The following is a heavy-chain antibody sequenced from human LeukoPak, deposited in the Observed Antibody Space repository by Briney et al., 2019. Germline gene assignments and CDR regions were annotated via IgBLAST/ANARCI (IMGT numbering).Heavy chain of an antibody. CDR1: GYNFRDYY. Sequence: APVKVSCKASGYNFRDYYMFWIRQAPGQGLEWVGWINPKTGVTSYAQKFQGRVTVTTDTSISTLYMELNSLRSDDTAVYYCARDHVSGRDDRNFDYWGQGTLVTVSS. CDR3: ARDHVSGRDDRNFDY. V-gene: IGHV1-2*02. D-gene: IGHD3-10*01. J-gene: IGHJ4*02. CDR2: INPKTGVT.